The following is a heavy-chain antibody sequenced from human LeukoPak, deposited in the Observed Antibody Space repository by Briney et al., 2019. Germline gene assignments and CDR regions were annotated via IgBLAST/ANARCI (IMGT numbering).Heavy chain of an antibody. D-gene: IGHD3-22*01. CDR1: GFSFSSSA. V-gene: IGHV3-64*01. J-gene: IGHJ4*02. CDR3: EGASPDGFYDY. Sequence: PGGSLRLSCAASGFSFSSSAMHWVRQAPGKGLEYVSAITNNGGYTYYANSVKGRFTISRDNSKNTLYLQMGSLRTEDTAVYYCEGASPDGFYDYWGQGTLVTVSS. CDR2: ITNNGGYT.